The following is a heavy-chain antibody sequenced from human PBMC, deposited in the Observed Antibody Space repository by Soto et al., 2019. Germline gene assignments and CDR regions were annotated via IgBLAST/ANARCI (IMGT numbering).Heavy chain of an antibody. D-gene: IGHD3-22*01. CDR2: INPSGGST. CDR1: GYTFTSYY. J-gene: IGHJ6*02. V-gene: IGHV1-46*01. CDR3: ARRPDYYDSSDLYYYGMDV. Sequence: ASVKVSCKASGYTFTSYYMHWVRQAAGQGLEWMGIINPSGGSTSYAQKFQGRVTMTRDTSTSTVYMELSSLRSEDTAVYYCARRPDYYDSSDLYYYGMDVWGQGTTVTVSS.